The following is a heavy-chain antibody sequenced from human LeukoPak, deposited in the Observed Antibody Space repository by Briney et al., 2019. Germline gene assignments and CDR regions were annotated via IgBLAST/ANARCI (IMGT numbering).Heavy chain of an antibody. CDR2: ISGSGGST. CDR3: AKLTYYYDSSGYYYFDY. V-gene: IGHV3-23*01. J-gene: IGHJ4*02. CDR1: GFTFSSYA. D-gene: IGHD3-22*01. Sequence: GGSLRLSCAASGFTFSSYAMSWVRQAPGKGLEWVSAISGSGGSTYYADSVKGRFTISRDNSKNTLYLQMNSLRAEDTAVYYCAKLTYYYDSSGYYYFDYWGQGTLVTVSS.